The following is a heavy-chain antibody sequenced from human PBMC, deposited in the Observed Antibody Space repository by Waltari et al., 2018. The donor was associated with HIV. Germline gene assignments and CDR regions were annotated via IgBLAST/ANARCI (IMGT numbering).Heavy chain of an antibody. Sequence: EVQMLESGGDSVQPGGSLRLSCAASGFTFGNYAITWVRRAPGEGLEWVSAITGDGGTTYYADSVKGRFTISRDNSKNTLYLQMNSLRDEDTAVYYCAKDSGSHGWYLDLWGRGTLVTVSP. CDR1: GFTFGNYA. J-gene: IGHJ2*01. V-gene: IGHV3-23*01. CDR2: ITGDGGTT. D-gene: IGHD1-26*01. CDR3: AKDSGSHGWYLDL.